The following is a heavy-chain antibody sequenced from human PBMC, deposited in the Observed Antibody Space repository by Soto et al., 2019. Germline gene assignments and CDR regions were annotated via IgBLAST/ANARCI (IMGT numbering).Heavy chain of an antibody. CDR2: ISYDGSNK. J-gene: IGHJ6*02. V-gene: IGHV3-30-3*01. CDR1: GFTFSSYA. Sequence: GSLRLSCAASGFTFSSYAMHWVRQAPGKGLEWVAVISYDGSNKYYADSVKGRFTISRDNSKNTLYLQMNSLRAEDTAVYYCARAMTTVTTKGVYYGMDVWGQGTTVTVSS. CDR3: ARAMTTVTTKGVYYGMDV. D-gene: IGHD4-17*01.